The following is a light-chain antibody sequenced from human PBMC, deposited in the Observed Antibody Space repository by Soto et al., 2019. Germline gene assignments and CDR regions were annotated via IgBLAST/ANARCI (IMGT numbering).Light chain of an antibody. CDR3: CSYAGSSTFVV. J-gene: IGLJ2*01. CDR1: SSDVGNYNL. V-gene: IGLV2-23*02. CDR2: EVT. Sequence: QSALTQPASVSGSPGQSITISCTGTSSDVGNYNLVSWYQQHPDKAPKLMIYEVTKRPSGVSNRFSGSKSGNTASLTISGLQTEDEADYYCCSYAGSSTFVVFGGGTKLIVL.